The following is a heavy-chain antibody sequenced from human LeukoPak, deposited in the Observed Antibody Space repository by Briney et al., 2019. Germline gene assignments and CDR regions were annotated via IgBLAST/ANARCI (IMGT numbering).Heavy chain of an antibody. CDR3: ATLTFGGVQYYFDY. CDR1: GFTFSIYG. J-gene: IGHJ4*02. CDR2: MSGSGGST. V-gene: IGHV3-23*01. D-gene: IGHD3-16*01. Sequence: GGTLRLSCAAAGFTFSIYGMSWVRQAPGRGLEWVSAMSGSGGSTYYADSVKGRFTISRDNSKNTLYLQMNSLRAEDTAVYYCATLTFGGVQYYFDYWGQGTLVTVSS.